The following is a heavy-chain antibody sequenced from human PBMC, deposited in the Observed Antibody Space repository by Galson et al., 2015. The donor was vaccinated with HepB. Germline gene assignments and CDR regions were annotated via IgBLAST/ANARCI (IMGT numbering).Heavy chain of an antibody. CDR3: AKDEGYTYGSPFGV. J-gene: IGHJ6*02. CDR1: GFTFNSYV. V-gene: IGHV3-23*01. Sequence: SLRLSCAASGFTFNSYVMSWVRQAPGKGLEWVSAISGSGGSTYYADSVKGRFTISRDNSKNTLYLQMNSLRAEDTAVYYCAKDEGYTYGSPFGVWGQGTTFTVSS. CDR2: ISGSGGST. D-gene: IGHD5-18*01.